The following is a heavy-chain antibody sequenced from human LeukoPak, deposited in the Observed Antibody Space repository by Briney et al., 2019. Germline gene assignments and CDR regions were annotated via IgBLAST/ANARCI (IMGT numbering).Heavy chain of an antibody. D-gene: IGHD5-18*01. V-gene: IGHV1-69*13. CDR2: IIPIFGTA. Sequence: ASVKVSCKAPGGTFSSYATSWVRQAPGQGLEWMGGIIPIFGTANYAQKFQGRVTITADESTSTAYMELSSLRSEDTAVYYCARNTRGYSYGNLDYWGQGTLVTVSS. CDR3: ARNTRGYSYGNLDY. J-gene: IGHJ4*02. CDR1: GGTFSSYA.